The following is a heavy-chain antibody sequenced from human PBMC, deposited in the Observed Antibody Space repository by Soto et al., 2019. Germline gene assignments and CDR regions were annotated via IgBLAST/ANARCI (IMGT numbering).Heavy chain of an antibody. D-gene: IGHD1-26*01. Sequence: EVVLLESGGGLAQPGGSLRLSCVASGFTFSKYAMNWVRQAPGKGLEWVASISGTAVSTDYADSVKGRFTISRDNAKNSLFLQMNSLRADDTALYFCAKDTYIMVGGTHIDFWGRGTLVTVSS. CDR3: AKDTYIMVGGTHIDF. CDR1: GFTFSKYA. V-gene: IGHV3-23*01. J-gene: IGHJ4*02. CDR2: ISGTAVST.